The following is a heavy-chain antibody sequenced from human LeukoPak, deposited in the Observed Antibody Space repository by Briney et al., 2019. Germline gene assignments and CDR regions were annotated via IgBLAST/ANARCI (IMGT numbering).Heavy chain of an antibody. CDR1: GFTCISYS. J-gene: IGHJ6*03. CDR3: ARARCLELLLAYYYYMDV. V-gene: IGHV3-48*01. Sequence: PGGSLRLSCAASGFTCISYSMNWVRQAPGKGVEWVSYISSSSSTIYYADSVKGRFTISRDNAKNSLYLQMNSLRAEDTAVYYCARARCLELLLAYYYYMDVWGKGTTVTVSS. CDR2: ISSSSSTI. D-gene: IGHD3-3*01.